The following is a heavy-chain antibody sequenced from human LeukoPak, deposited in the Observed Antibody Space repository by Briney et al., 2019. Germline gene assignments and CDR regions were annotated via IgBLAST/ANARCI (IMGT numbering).Heavy chain of an antibody. CDR3: AKPLYDYGSGSYGFDY. J-gene: IGHJ4*02. Sequence: GGSLRLSCAASGFTFSNYAMTWVRQAPGKGLEWVSILSGSGGATYYADSVKGRFTISRDNSENTLFLQMNSLRAEDTAVYYCAKPLYDYGSGSYGFDYWGQGTLVTVSS. V-gene: IGHV3-23*01. CDR2: LSGSGGAT. D-gene: IGHD3-10*01. CDR1: GFTFSNYA.